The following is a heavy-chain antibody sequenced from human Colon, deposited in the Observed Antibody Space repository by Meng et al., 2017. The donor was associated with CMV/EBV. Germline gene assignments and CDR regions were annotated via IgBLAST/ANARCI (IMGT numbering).Heavy chain of an antibody. CDR3: VRRSYSGQDDY. CDR2: IYWDDDT. Sequence: QITLKASGTTLVNPTQTPTLTVSFSAFSFITEKAGVGWIRHPPGKALEWLGFIYWDDDTRYSPSLKTRLTITRDTSKNQVILTMTNMDPADTATYYCVRRSYSGQDDYWGQGALVTVSS. V-gene: IGHV2-5*02. J-gene: IGHJ4*02. D-gene: IGHD5-12*01. CDR1: AFSFITEKAG.